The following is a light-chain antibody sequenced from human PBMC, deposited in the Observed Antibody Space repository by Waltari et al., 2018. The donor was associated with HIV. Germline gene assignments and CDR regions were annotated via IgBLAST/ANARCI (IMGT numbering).Light chain of an antibody. J-gene: IGLJ1*01. V-gene: IGLV1-44*01. CDR1: SAHIGTYV. CDR3: AVWDDSVNGYV. Sequence: QSALTQPPSTSVTPGQRVTIPSSGISAHIGTYVVNLFQRVPGTAPKLLVSGRDQRPSGVPDRFSGSKSGTSGSLAISGLQSEDEGDYYCAVWDDSVNGYVFGTGTKVTVL. CDR2: GRD.